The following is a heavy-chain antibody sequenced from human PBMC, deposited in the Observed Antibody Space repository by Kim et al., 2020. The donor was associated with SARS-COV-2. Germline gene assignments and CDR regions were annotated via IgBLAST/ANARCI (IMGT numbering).Heavy chain of an antibody. Sequence: RGSLRLSCTASEFTFSRHVMSWVRQAPGKGLEWVSSIRVSVDSTYYADSVEGRFTISRDDSKNILYLEMNSLRVDDTAVYYCAKYFWGEKEQFDPWGQGTLVTVSS. CDR1: EFTFSRHV. J-gene: IGHJ5*02. CDR2: IRVSVDST. V-gene: IGHV3-23*01. D-gene: IGHD3-16*01. CDR3: AKYFWGEKEQFDP.